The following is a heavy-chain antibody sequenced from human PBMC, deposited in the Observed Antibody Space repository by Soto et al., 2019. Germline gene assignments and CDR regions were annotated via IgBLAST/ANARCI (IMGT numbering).Heavy chain of an antibody. J-gene: IGHJ3*02. CDR3: ARPKGVVVAARGAFDI. Sequence: QLQLQESGPGLVKPSETLSLTCTVSGGSISSSSYYWGWIRQPPGKGLEWIGSIYYSGSTYYNPSLKTVVTITVDTSNNQFSLKLCSLTAADTAVYYCARPKGVVVAARGAFDIWGQGTMVTVSS. CDR1: GGSISSSSYY. V-gene: IGHV4-39*01. D-gene: IGHD2-15*01. CDR2: IYYSGST.